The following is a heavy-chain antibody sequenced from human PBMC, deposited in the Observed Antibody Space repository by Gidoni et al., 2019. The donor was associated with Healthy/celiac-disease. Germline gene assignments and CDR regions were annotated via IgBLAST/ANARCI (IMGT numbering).Heavy chain of an antibody. Sequence: QVQLQQWGAGLLKPSETLSLTCAFYGGSFSGYSWSWIRQPTGKGLEWIGEINHSGSTNYNPSLKSRVTISVDTSKNQFSLKLSSVTAADTAVYYCARGLAVTTFGYYYGMDVWGQGTTVTVSS. J-gene: IGHJ6*02. CDR2: INHSGST. V-gene: IGHV4-34*01. D-gene: IGHD4-4*01. CDR1: GGSFSGYS. CDR3: ARGLAVTTFGYYYGMDV.